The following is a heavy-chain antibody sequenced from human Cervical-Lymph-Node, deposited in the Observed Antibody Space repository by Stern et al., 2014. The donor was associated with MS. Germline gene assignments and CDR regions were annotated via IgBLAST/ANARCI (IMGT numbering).Heavy chain of an antibody. CDR2: FFSNDEK. J-gene: IGHJ6*02. CDR3: ARMSAGSRYYYGLDV. V-gene: IGHV2-26*01. Sequence: ESGPELVKPTETLTLTCTVSGFSLSNTRMRVTWIRQPPGKALEWLAHFFSNDEKSYNTSLRSRLTISKDTSKSQVVLTMTNVDPVDTATYYCARMSAGSRYYYGLDVWGQGTTVIVSS. CDR1: GFSLSNTRMR. D-gene: IGHD3-10*01.